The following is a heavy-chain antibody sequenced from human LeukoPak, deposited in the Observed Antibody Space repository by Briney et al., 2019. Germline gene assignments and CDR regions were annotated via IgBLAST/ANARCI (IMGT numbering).Heavy chain of an antibody. Sequence: SETLSLTCTVSGASIISDTYYWGWISQPPGKGLEWIGSIYYSGSTSYSPSLKTRVTMSVDTSTNQFSLKLISVTAADTALYYCARNFYASSGYYLDDFYFDFWGQGTLVTVSS. CDR3: ARNFYASSGYYLDDFYFDF. J-gene: IGHJ4*02. CDR2: IYYSGST. D-gene: IGHD3-22*01. CDR1: GASIISDTYY. V-gene: IGHV4-39*07.